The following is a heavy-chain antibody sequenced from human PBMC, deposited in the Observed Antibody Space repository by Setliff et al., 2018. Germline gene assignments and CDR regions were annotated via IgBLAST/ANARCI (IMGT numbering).Heavy chain of an antibody. V-gene: IGHV1-18*04. CDR3: ARDLSTTVMTRSWYYFDY. CDR2: ISAYNGNT. J-gene: IGHJ4*02. CDR1: GYSFTSYW. Sequence: GESLKISCKGSGYSFTSYWIGWVRQAPGQGLEWMGWISAYNGNTNYAQKLQGRVTMTTDTSTSTAYMELRSLRSDDTAMYYCARDLSTTVMTRSWYYFDYWGQGTLVTSPQ. D-gene: IGHD4-17*01.